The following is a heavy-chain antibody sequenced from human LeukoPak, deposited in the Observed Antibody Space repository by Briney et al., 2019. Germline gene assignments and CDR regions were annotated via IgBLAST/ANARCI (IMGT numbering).Heavy chain of an antibody. V-gene: IGHV3-7*01. J-gene: IGHJ4*02. CDR3: ARQRNRIPGYSSPFDY. CDR2: IKQDGSEK. Sequence: PGGSLRLSCAASGFTFSSYWMSWVSQAPGKGLEWVANIKQDGSEKYYVDSVKGRFTISRDNAKNSLYLQMNSLRAEDTAVYYCARQRNRIPGYSSPFDYWGQGTLVTVSS. CDR1: GFTFSSYW. D-gene: IGHD6-13*01.